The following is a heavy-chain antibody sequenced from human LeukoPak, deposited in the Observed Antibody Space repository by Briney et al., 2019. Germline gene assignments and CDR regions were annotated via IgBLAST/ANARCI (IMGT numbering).Heavy chain of an antibody. J-gene: IGHJ5*02. CDR1: GGSISSSSFY. CDR3: ARAHFYGSGSYYNNWFDP. V-gene: IGHV4-39*07. Sequence: SETLSLTCTVSGGSISSSSFYWGWIRQPPGKGLEWIGSIYYRGTTYYNPSLKSRVSISVDTSKNQFSLKLSSVTAADTAMYYCARAHFYGSGSYYNNWFDPWGQGTLVTVSS. CDR2: IYYRGTT. D-gene: IGHD3-10*01.